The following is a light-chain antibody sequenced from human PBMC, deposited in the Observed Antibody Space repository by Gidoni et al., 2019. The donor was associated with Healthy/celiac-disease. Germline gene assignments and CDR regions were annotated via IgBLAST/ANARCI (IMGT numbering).Light chain of an antibody. J-gene: IGKJ5*01. CDR3: QQYNNWPPP. V-gene: IGKV3-15*01. Sequence: EIVMTQSPATLSVSPGERATLSCRASQRVSSNLAWYQQKPVQAPRLLIYGASTRATGIPARFSGSGSGTEFTLTISSLQSEDFAVYYCQQYNNWPPPVGQGTRLEIK. CDR1: QRVSSN. CDR2: GAS.